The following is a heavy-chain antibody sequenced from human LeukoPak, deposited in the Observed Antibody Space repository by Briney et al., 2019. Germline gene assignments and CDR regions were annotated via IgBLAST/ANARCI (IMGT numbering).Heavy chain of an antibody. CDR3: AKDHYVSGRYDAFYI. Sequence: GGSLRLSCAASGFTFSSYAMSWVRQAPGEGLEWVSSITTSGGSTYYADSVKGRFTISRDNAKNTLYLQMNSLRAEDTAVYYCAKDHYVSGRYDAFYIWGQGTMVTVSS. CDR2: ITTSGGST. J-gene: IGHJ3*02. CDR1: GFTFSSYA. V-gene: IGHV3-23*01. D-gene: IGHD3-10*01.